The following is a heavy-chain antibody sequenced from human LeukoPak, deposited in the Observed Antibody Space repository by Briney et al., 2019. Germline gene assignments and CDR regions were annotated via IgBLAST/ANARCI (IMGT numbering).Heavy chain of an antibody. V-gene: IGHV4-34*01. Sequence: PSETLSLXCAVYGGSFSGYYWSWIRQPPGKGLEWIGEINHSGSTNYNPSLKSRVTISVDTSKNQFSLKLSSVTAADTAVYYCARTGGDNPFDYWGQGTLVTVSS. CDR3: ARTGGDNPFDY. D-gene: IGHD4-17*01. CDR2: INHSGST. CDR1: GGSFSGYY. J-gene: IGHJ4*02.